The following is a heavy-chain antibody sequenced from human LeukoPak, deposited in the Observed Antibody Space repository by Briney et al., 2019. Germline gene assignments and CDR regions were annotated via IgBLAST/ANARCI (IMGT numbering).Heavy chain of an antibody. V-gene: IGHV3-15*01. D-gene: IGHD5-24*01. CDR2: IRSNSDGVTA. J-gene: IGHJ4*02. CDR1: GFTFRNIW. Sequence: GGSLRLSCAATGFTFRNIWMTWVRQAPGKGLEWVGRIRSNSDGVTADYAAPVKGRFTISRDDSKTTLYLQLNSLKAEDTAVYYCTTATSVTTSWSWGQGTLVTVSS. CDR3: TTATSVTTSWS.